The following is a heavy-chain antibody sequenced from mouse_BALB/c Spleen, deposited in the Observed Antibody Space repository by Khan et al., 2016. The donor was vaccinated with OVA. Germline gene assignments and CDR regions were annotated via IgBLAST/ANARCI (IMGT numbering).Heavy chain of an antibody. Sequence: QIQLVQSGPELKKPGETVKTSCKASGYTFTDYSMHWVKQAPGKGLKWMGWINTETGEPTYADDFKGRFAFSLETSASTAYLQINNLKNEDTATYFCARDRYDYFDYWGQGTTLTVSS. V-gene: IGHV9-2-1*01. CDR1: GYTFTDYS. CDR3: ARDRYDYFDY. CDR2: INTETGEP. D-gene: IGHD2-14*01. J-gene: IGHJ2*01.